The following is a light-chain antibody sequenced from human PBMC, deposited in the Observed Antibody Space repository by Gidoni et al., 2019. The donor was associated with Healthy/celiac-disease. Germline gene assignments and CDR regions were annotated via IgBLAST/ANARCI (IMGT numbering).Light chain of an antibody. CDR2: AAS. CDR1: QSISSY. J-gene: IGKJ2*01. Sequence: ITCRASQSISSYLNWYQQKPGKAPKLLIYAASSLQSGVPSRFSGSGSGTDFTLTISSQQPEDFATYYCQQSYSTPYTFGQGTKLEIK. CDR3: QQSYSTPYT. V-gene: IGKV1-39*01.